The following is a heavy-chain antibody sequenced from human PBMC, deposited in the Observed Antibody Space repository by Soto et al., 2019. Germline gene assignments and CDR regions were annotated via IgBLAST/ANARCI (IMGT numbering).Heavy chain of an antibody. CDR2: IYYSGST. CDR1: GGSISSYY. CDR3: AGTNSYGQPSDY. V-gene: IGHV4-59*01. Sequence: ETLSLTCTVSGGSISSYYWSWIRQPPGKGLEWIGYIYYSGSTNYNPSLKSRVTISVDTSKNQFSLKLSSVTAADTAVYYCAGTNSYGQPSDYWGQGTLVTVSS. D-gene: IGHD2-8*01. J-gene: IGHJ4*02.